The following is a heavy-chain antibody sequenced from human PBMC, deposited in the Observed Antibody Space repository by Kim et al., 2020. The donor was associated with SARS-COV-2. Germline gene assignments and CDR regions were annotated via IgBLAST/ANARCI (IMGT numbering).Heavy chain of an antibody. CDR3: TREGYGPYSSGYPFDS. V-gene: IGHV3-49*04. Sequence: GGSLRLSCTASGFTFGDFAMSWVRQAPGKGLEWVGLIHSSKRYGGTTQDAASVKGRFTISRDDSKSIAYLQMNSLKTEDTAVYYCTREGYGPYSSGYPFDSWGQGTLVTVSS. D-gene: IGHD3-22*01. CDR2: IHSSKRYGGTT. J-gene: IGHJ4*02. CDR1: GFTFGDFA.